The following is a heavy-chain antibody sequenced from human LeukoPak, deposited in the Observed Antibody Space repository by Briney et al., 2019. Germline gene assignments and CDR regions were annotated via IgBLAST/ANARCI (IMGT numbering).Heavy chain of an antibody. Sequence: PGGSLRLSCAASGFTFSSYWMSWVRQAPGKGLEWVANIKQDGSEKYYVDSVKGRFTISGDNSKNTLYLQMNSLRAEDTAVYYCAKGGWATQQHLDYWGQGTLVTVSS. D-gene: IGHD2-15*01. CDR3: AKGGWATQQHLDY. CDR2: IKQDGSEK. V-gene: IGHV3-7*02. J-gene: IGHJ4*02. CDR1: GFTFSSYW.